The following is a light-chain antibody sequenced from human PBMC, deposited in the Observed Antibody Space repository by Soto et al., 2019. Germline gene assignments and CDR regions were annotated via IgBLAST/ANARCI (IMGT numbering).Light chain of an antibody. Sequence: EIVLTQSPGTLSLSPGERATLSCRASESVASNYLAWYQHKPGQAPRLLFFGASNGATGIPDRFSGSGSGTDSTLTISRLEPEDFAVYYCHQYGSSPWTLGQGTKVDIK. J-gene: IGKJ1*01. CDR2: GAS. CDR3: HQYGSSPWT. CDR1: ESVASNY. V-gene: IGKV3-20*01.